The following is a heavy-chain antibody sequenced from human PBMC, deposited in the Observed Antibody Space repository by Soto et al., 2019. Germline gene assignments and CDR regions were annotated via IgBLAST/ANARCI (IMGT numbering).Heavy chain of an antibody. CDR1: GGSFSGYY. Sequence: SETLSLTCAVYGGSFSGYYWSWIRQPPGKGLEWIGEINHSGSTNYNPSLKSRVTISVDTSKNQFSLKLSSVTAADTAVYYCARGRGIAARLGYYYYMDVWGKGTTVTVSS. J-gene: IGHJ6*03. CDR2: INHSGST. V-gene: IGHV4-34*01. D-gene: IGHD6-6*01. CDR3: ARGRGIAARLGYYYYMDV.